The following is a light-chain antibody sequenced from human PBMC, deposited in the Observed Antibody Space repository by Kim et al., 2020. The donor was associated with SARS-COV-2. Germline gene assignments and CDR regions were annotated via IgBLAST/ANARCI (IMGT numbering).Light chain of an antibody. Sequence: ASVGDRVTLNCRASQDISNYLAWYQQKPGKVPQLLIYGASTLQSGVPSRFSGSGSGTEFTLTINSLQPEDVASYYCQKYDSAPLTSGGGTKVDIK. J-gene: IGKJ4*01. CDR2: GAS. V-gene: IGKV1-27*01. CDR3: QKYDSAPLT. CDR1: QDISNY.